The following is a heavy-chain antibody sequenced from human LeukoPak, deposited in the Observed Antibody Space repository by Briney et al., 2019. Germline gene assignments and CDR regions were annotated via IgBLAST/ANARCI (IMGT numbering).Heavy chain of an antibody. J-gene: IGHJ4*02. Sequence: GASVKVSCKASGHTFTSYDINWVRQATGQGLEWMGWMNPNSGNTGYAQKFQGRVTMTRNTSISTAYMELSSLRSEDTAVYYCARSRRYSSNYPYWGQGTLVTVSS. D-gene: IGHD4-11*01. V-gene: IGHV1-8*01. CDR1: GHTFTSYD. CDR2: MNPNSGNT. CDR3: ARSRRYSSNYPY.